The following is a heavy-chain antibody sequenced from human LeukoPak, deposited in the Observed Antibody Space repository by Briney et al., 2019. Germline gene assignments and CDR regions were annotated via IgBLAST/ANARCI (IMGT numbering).Heavy chain of an antibody. V-gene: IGHV4-30-4*07. CDR2: IHDSGST. D-gene: IGHD6-13*01. Sequence: SGTLSLTCAVSGDSISSGGYSWSWIRQPPGKGLEWIAYIHDSGSTYNNPSLKTRLSISIDTSKNQFSLKLNSVTAADTAVYYCARVVAAAGNNWFDPWGQGTLVTVSS. CDR1: GDSISSGGYS. CDR3: ARVVAAAGNNWFDP. J-gene: IGHJ5*02.